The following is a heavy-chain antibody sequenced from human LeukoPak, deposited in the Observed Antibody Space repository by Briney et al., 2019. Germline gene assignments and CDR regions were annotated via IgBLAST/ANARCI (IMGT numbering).Heavy chain of an antibody. CDR2: SYFTGNP. V-gene: IGHV4-59*08. J-gene: IGHJ4*02. D-gene: IGHD4-23*01. CDR3: AGIRSTVGWRSFDY. CDR1: GSISSYY. Sequence: SETLSLTCTVSGSISSYYWTWIRQSPGKGLEWIGHSYFTGNPNYNPSLKGRVTISVDTPKNQFSLELTSVTAADTAVYYCAGIRSTVGWRSFDYWGQGILVTVSS.